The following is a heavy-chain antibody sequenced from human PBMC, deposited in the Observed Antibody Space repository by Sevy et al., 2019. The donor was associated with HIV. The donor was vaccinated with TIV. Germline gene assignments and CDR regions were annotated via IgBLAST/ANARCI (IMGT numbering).Heavy chain of an antibody. V-gene: IGHV3-48*03. CDR2: ITSSGSTI. D-gene: IGHD3-22*01. J-gene: IGHJ4*02. CDR1: GFTFSNFE. Sequence: GGSLRLSCAASGFTFSNFEMNWVRQAPGKGLEWIPYITSSGSTIYYADSVQGRFTISRDNAKNSLFLQMNSLRAEDTAVYYCARATYYYDSSGPYYFDYWGQGTLVTVSS. CDR3: ARATYYYDSSGPYYFDY.